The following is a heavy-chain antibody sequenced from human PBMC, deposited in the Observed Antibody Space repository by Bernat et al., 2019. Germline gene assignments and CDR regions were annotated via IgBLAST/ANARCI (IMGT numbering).Heavy chain of an antibody. CDR1: GGSFSGYY. CDR2: INHSGST. V-gene: IGHV4-34*01. Sequence: QVQLQQWGAGLLKPSETLSLTCAVYGGSFSGYYWSWIRQPPGKGLEWIGEINHSGSTNYNPSLKSRVTISVDTPQRPCSPWLSALTAAQTAVYYCARARRKGARVWLDWFDPWGQGTLVTVSS. D-gene: IGHD2-21*01. J-gene: IGHJ5*02. CDR3: ARARRKGARVWLDWFDP.